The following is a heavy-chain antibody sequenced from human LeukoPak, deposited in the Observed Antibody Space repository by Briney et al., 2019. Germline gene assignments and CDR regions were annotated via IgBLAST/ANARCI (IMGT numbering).Heavy chain of an antibody. Sequence: ASVKVSCKASGYTFTGYYMHWVRQAPGQGLEWMGWINPNSGGTNYAQRFQGRVTMTRDTSISTAYMELSRLRSDDTAVYYCARVGLGHRLGYCSGGSCYSGDYYYYYMDVWGKGTTVTVSS. CDR2: INPNSGGT. CDR3: ARVGLGHRLGYCSGGSCYSGDYYYYYMDV. CDR1: GYTFTGYY. D-gene: IGHD2-15*01. J-gene: IGHJ6*03. V-gene: IGHV1-2*02.